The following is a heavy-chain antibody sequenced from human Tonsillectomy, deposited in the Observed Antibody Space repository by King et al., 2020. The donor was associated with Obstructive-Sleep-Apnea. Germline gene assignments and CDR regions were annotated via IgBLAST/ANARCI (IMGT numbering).Heavy chain of an antibody. D-gene: IGHD3-10*01. CDR1: GFTFSSYG. V-gene: IGHV3-33*01. J-gene: IGHJ4*02. CDR2: IWYDGSNK. Sequence: VQLVESGGGVVQPGRALRLSFAASGFTFSSYGMHWVRQAPGKGVEWGAVIWYDGSNKYYADSVKGRFTISRDNSKNTLYLQMNSRRAEDTAVYYCARIWVRGVNTYFDYWGQGTLVTVSS. CDR3: ARIWVRGVNTYFDY.